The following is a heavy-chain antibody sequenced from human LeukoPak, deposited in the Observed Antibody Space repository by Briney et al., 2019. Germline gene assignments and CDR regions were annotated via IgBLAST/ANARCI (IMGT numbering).Heavy chain of an antibody. CDR1: GFTFSSYA. Sequence: PGGSLRCSCAASGFTFSSYAMSWVRQAPGKGLEWVSAISGSGGTTYYADSVKGRFTISRDNSKNTLYLQMDSLRAEDTAVYYCAKGGSGWYKYDCWGQGTLVSVSS. CDR3: AKGGSGWYKYDC. D-gene: IGHD6-19*01. V-gene: IGHV3-23*01. J-gene: IGHJ4*02. CDR2: ISGSGGTT.